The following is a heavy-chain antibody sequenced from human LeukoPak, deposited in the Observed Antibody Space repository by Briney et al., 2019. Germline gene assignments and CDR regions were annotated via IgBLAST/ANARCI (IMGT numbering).Heavy chain of an antibody. Sequence: ASVKVSCKASGYTFTGYYMHWVRQAPGQGLEWMGWISAYNGNTNYAQKLQGRVTMTTDTSTSTAYMELRSLRSDDTAVYYCARVGATKAFDIWGQGTMVTVSS. J-gene: IGHJ3*02. CDR3: ARVGATKAFDI. D-gene: IGHD1-26*01. CDR1: GYTFTGYY. V-gene: IGHV1-18*04. CDR2: ISAYNGNT.